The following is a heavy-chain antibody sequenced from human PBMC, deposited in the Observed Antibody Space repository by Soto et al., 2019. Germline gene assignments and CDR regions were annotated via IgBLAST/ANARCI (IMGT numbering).Heavy chain of an antibody. CDR3: ARDSLDVSSGPYIDY. D-gene: IGHD6-19*01. Sequence: EVQLVESGGGLVKPGGSLRLSCAASGFTFSSYSMNWVRQAPGKGLEWVSSISRSSSYIFSADSGKGRFTISRDDAKNSLYLQMSSLRGEDTAVYYCARDSLDVSSGPYIDYWGQGTLVTVSS. V-gene: IGHV3-21*01. CDR2: ISRSSSYI. J-gene: IGHJ4*02. CDR1: GFTFSSYS.